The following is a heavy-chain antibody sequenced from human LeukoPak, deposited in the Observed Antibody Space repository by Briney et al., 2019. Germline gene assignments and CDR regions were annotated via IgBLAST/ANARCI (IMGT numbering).Heavy chain of an antibody. J-gene: IGHJ5*02. CDR1: GFTFSSHG. CDR2: IIPSGHTT. D-gene: IGHD5-18*01. Sequence: PGGSLRLFCAASGFTFSSHGMNWVRQAPGKGLEWVSGIIPSGHTTYYADAVRGRFTISRDNSRNTLYLQMNSLRAEDTAVYYWAKGAGGFSYYNWFDPWGQGTLVTVSS. V-gene: IGHV3-23*01. CDR3: AKGAGGFSYYNWFDP.